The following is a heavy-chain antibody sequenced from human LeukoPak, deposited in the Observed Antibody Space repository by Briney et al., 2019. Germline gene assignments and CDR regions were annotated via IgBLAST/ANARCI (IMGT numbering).Heavy chain of an antibody. D-gene: IGHD3-10*01. CDR3: ARDGDHYYGSGSYRPIDY. V-gene: IGHV4-30-2*01. J-gene: IGHJ4*02. CDR2: IYHSGST. CDR1: GGSISSGGYS. Sequence: SQTLSLTCAVSGGSISSGGYSWSWIRQPPGKGLEWIGYIYHSGSTYYNPSLKSRVTISVDRSKNQFSLKLSSVTAADTAVYYCARDGDHYYGSGSYRPIDYWGQGTLVTVSS.